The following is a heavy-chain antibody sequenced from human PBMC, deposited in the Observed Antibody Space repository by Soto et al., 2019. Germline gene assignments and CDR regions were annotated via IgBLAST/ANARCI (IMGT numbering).Heavy chain of an antibody. V-gene: IGHV3-21*01. Sequence: PGGPLRLACAASGFTFSSYSMNWFRQAQGKGLEGVSSISSSSSYIYYADSVKGRFTISRDNAKNSLYLQMNSLRAEDTAVYYCARTKSLYCSGGSCYTYYYYYGMDVWGQWTTVTVSS. D-gene: IGHD2-15*01. CDR3: ARTKSLYCSGGSCYTYYYYYGMDV. CDR1: GFTFSSYS. CDR2: ISSSSSYI. J-gene: IGHJ6*02.